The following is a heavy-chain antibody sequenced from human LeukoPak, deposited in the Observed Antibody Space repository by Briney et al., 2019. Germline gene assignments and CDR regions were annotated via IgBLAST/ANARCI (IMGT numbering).Heavy chain of an antibody. D-gene: IGHD2-8*01. CDR2: INHSGST. Sequence: SETLSLTCTVSGGSISSSSYYWSWIRQPPGKGLEWIGEINHSGSTNYNPSLKSRATISLDTSKNQVSLNLTPVTAADTAVYYCARPQYSTMVDVWGKGTTVTISS. CDR3: ARPQYSTMVDV. CDR1: GGSISSSSYY. V-gene: IGHV4-39*07. J-gene: IGHJ6*04.